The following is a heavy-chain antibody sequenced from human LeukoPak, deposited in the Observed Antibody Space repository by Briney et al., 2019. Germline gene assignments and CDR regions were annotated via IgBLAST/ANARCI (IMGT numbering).Heavy chain of an antibody. CDR1: GGTFSSYA. CDR2: IIPIFGTA. D-gene: IGHD2-2*01. Sequence: SVKVSCKASGGTFSSYAISWVRQAPGQGLEWMGGIIPIFGTANYAQKFQGRVTITADESTSTAYMELSSLRSEDTAVYYCAKPRTSFQNWFDPWGQGTMVTVSS. CDR3: AKPRTSFQNWFDP. V-gene: IGHV1-69*13. J-gene: IGHJ3*01.